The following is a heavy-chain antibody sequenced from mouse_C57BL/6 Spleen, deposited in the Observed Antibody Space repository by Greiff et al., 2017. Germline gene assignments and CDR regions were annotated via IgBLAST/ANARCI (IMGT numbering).Heavy chain of an antibody. Sequence: LVESGPELVKPGASVKISCKASGYTFTDYYINWVKQRPGQGLEWIGWIYPGRGNTKYNEKFKGKATLTVDTSSSTAYMQLSSLASEDSAVYFCARRSYYDYDGDYYFDYWGQGTTLTVSS. J-gene: IGHJ2*01. CDR1: GYTFTDYY. D-gene: IGHD2-4*01. V-gene: IGHV1-84*01. CDR2: IYPGRGNT. CDR3: ARRSYYDYDGDYYFDY.